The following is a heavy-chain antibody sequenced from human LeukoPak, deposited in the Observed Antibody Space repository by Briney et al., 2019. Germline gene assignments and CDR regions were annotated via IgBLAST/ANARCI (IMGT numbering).Heavy chain of an antibody. Sequence: GGTLRLSCEASGFTFRSFDMSWVRQAPGKGLEWISVISGSARRTYFANSVRGRFTISRDNSENTMFLHMSSLRADDTALYYCARGDYYDILNGRSLRRPFDLWGRGALVIVSS. CDR2: ISGSARRT. CDR1: GFTFRSFD. V-gene: IGHV3-23*01. CDR3: ARGDYYDILNGRSLRRPFDL. J-gene: IGHJ2*01. D-gene: IGHD3-9*01.